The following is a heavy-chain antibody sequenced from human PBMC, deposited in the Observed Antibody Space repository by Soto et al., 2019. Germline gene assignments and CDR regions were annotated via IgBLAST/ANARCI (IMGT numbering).Heavy chain of an antibody. CDR3: ARDSSSSSIPYYYYGMDV. CDR1: GGTFSSYA. V-gene: IGHV1-69*13. Sequence: SVEVSCKASGGTFSSYAISWVRQAPGQGLEWMGGIIPIFGTANYAQKFQGRVTITADESTSTAYMELSSLRSEDTAVYYCARDSSSSSIPYYYYGMDVWGQGTTVTVSS. D-gene: IGHD6-6*01. J-gene: IGHJ6*02. CDR2: IIPIFGTA.